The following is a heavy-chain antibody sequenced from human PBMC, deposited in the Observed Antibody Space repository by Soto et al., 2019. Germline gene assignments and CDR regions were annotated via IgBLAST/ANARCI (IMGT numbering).Heavy chain of an antibody. D-gene: IGHD5-12*01. Sequence: ASVKVSCKASGFTFTSSAMQWVRQARGQRLEWIGWIVVGSGNTNYAQKFQERVTITRDMSTSTAYMELSSLRSEDTAVYYCAAGYGAQEAGDYWGQGTLVNVSS. CDR1: GFTFTSSA. J-gene: IGHJ4*02. CDR3: AAGYGAQEAGDY. V-gene: IGHV1-58*02. CDR2: IVVGSGNT.